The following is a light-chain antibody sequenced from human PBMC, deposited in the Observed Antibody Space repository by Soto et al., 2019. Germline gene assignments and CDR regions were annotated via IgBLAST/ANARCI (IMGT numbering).Light chain of an antibody. Sequence: DIQMTQSPSSLSASVGDRVTITCRASQTISSFLNWYQQKPGKAPKVLIFDTSSLQSGVPSRFSGSGAGTEFALTISNLQPEDFATYYCQQSHSIPPTFGLGTKVDIK. CDR2: DTS. CDR1: QTISSF. V-gene: IGKV1-39*01. J-gene: IGKJ1*01. CDR3: QQSHSIPPT.